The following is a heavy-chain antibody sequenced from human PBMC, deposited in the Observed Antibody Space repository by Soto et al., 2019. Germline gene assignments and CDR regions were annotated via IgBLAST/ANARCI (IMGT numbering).Heavy chain of an antibody. Sequence: TLSLTFVISGASVSSSSVAWHWFRQSPSRGLEWLGRTYYRSRWYNDYSLSLKSRLTIDPDTSKNQFSLHLHSVTPEDTAVYYCARDNSARTMHLFDCWGPRTMGTVAS. CDR3: ARDNSARTMHLFDC. D-gene: IGHD1-7*01. CDR2: TYYRSRWYN. V-gene: IGHV6-1*01. J-gene: IGHJ4*02. CDR1: GASVSSSSVA.